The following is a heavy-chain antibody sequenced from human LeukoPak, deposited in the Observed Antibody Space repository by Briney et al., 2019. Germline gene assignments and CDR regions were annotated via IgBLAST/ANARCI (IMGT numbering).Heavy chain of an antibody. Sequence: ASVKVSCKASGHTFTSYDINRVRQATGQGLEWMGWMNPNSGNTGYAQKFQGRVTMTRNTSISTAYMELSSLRSEDTAVYYCARGDCSSTSCYDFDYWGQGTLVTVSS. CDR3: ARGDCSSTSCYDFDY. V-gene: IGHV1-8*01. CDR2: MNPNSGNT. D-gene: IGHD2-2*01. CDR1: GHTFTSYD. J-gene: IGHJ4*02.